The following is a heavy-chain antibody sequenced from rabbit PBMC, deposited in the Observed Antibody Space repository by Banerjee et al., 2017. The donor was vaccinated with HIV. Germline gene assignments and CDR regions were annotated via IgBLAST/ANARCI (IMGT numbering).Heavy chain of an antibody. D-gene: IGHD4-1*01. CDR2: IDPIFRSA. J-gene: IGHJ4*01. CDR1: GFDFSSYG. Sequence: QEQLVESGGGLVQPGGSLKLSCKASGFDFSSYGVSWVRQAPGKGLEWIGYIDPIFRSAYYASWVNGRFTISSHNAQNTLYLQLTSLTAADTATYFCASDGNGWGGDNLWGPGTLVTVS. CDR3: ASDGNGWGGDNL. V-gene: IGHV1S47*01.